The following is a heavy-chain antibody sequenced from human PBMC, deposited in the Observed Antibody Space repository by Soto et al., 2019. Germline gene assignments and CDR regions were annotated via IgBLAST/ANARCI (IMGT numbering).Heavy chain of an antibody. D-gene: IGHD3-22*01. V-gene: IGHV3-74*01. Sequence: EVQLVESGGGLVQPGESLTLSCAASGFPFSSYWIHWVRQAPGKGLVWVSRIKSDGSGTYYADSVQDRFTISRDNAXNXIYLQMNSLRVEDTAVYFCSRGDGDRYDGNGYLGRHWGQGTLVTVSS. CDR1: GFPFSSYW. J-gene: IGHJ4*02. CDR3: SRGDGDRYDGNGYLGRH. CDR2: IKSDGSGT.